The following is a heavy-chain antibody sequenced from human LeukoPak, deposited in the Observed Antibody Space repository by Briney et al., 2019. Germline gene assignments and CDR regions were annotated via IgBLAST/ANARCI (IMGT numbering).Heavy chain of an antibody. V-gene: IGHV4-59*11. D-gene: IGHD5-12*01. CDR3: ARGGGGYAADY. J-gene: IGHJ4*02. Sequence: PSETLSLTRSVSDGSISGHYWSWIRQPPGKGLEWIGYIYHSGTTDYNPSLKTRLTISVDTSKNQFSLNLSSMTSADTAVYYCARGGGGYAADYWGQGTLVTVSS. CDR2: IYHSGTT. CDR1: DGSISGHY.